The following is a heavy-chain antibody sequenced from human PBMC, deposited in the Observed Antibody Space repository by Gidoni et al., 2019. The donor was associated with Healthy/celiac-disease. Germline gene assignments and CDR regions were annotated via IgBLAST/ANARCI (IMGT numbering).Heavy chain of an antibody. V-gene: IGHV4-34*01. CDR3: ERGIAAAGGCGWFDP. Sequence: WIGEINHSGRTNYNPSFKSRVTISVDTSKNQFSLKLSSVTAADTAVYYCERGIAAAGGCGWFDPWGQGTLVTVSS. J-gene: IGHJ5*02. CDR2: INHSGRT. D-gene: IGHD6-13*01.